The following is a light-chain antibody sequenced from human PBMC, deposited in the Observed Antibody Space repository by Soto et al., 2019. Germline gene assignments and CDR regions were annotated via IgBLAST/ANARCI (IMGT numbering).Light chain of an antibody. CDR1: SSDVGDYNY. CDR2: DVR. Sequence: QSALTQPASVSGSPGQSITISCTGTSSDVGDYNYVSWYQQYPGKAPKVMIYDVRNRPSGVSNRFSGSKAGNTASLTISGLQAEDEADYYCSSYTRSSTLIFGGGTKLTVL. CDR3: SSYTRSSTLI. V-gene: IGLV2-14*01. J-gene: IGLJ2*01.